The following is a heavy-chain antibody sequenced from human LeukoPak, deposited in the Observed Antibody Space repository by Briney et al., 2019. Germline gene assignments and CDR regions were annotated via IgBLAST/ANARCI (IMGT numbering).Heavy chain of an antibody. V-gene: IGHV3-30*02. J-gene: IGHJ6*03. CDR1: GFTFSSYG. CDR3: VKGVGGAANYYYLDV. D-gene: IGHD3-16*01. CDR2: IRYDGSNK. Sequence: GGSLRLSCAASGFTFSSYGMHWVRQAPGKGLEWVAFIRYDGSNKYYADSVKGRFTISRDNSKNALYLQMNSLRPEETAVYYCVKGVGGAANYYYLDVWGKGTSVTVSS.